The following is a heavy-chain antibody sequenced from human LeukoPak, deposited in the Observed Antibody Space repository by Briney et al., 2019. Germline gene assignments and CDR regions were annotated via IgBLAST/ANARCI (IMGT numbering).Heavy chain of an antibody. CDR3: ASDTSGYLDRFDY. Sequence: PGGSLRLSCAASGFTFSSYAMSWVRQAPGKGLEWISVIIGSGGSTYYADSVKGRFTISRDNSKNTLYLQMNSLSAENTAVYYCASDTSGYLDRFDYWGQGTLVTVSS. V-gene: IGHV3-23*01. J-gene: IGHJ4*02. D-gene: IGHD3-22*01. CDR1: GFTFSSYA. CDR2: IIGSGGST.